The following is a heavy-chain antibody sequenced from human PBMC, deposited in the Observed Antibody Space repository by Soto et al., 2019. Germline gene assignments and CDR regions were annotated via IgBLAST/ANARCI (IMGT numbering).Heavy chain of an antibody. V-gene: IGHV4-4*07. CDR1: GGSISSYY. Sequence: SETLSLTCTVSGGSISSYYWSWIRQPAGKGLEWIGRIYTSGSTNYNPSLKSRVTMSVDTSKNQFSLKLSSVTAADTAVYYCASWDNYYDSSGYYYYWGQGTLVTVSS. J-gene: IGHJ4*02. CDR2: IYTSGST. D-gene: IGHD3-22*01. CDR3: ASWDNYYDSSGYYYY.